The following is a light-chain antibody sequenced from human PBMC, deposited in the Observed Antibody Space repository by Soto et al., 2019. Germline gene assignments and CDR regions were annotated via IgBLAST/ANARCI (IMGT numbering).Light chain of an antibody. V-gene: IGLV2-14*01. CDR2: DVS. J-gene: IGLJ1*01. CDR3: SSYTTSDTYV. Sequence: QSALTQPASVSGSPGQSIAISCTGTSSDVGAYNYVSWYQQHPGKAPKLMIYDVSNRPSGVSDRFSGSKSGNTASLTISGLQAEYEADYYCSSYTTSDTYVFGSGTNVTVL. CDR1: SSDVGAYNY.